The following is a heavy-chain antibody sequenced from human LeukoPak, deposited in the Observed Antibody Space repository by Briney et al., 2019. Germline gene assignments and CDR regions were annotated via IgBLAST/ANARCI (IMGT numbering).Heavy chain of an antibody. Sequence: PGGSLRLSCAASGFTFSDYYMSWIRQAPGKGLVWVSRINSDGSNINYADSVKGRFTISRDNAKNTLYLQMNSLRAEDTAMYYCARGSSSSSTRVVDYWGQGTLVTVSS. CDR2: INSDGSNI. CDR3: ARGSSSSSTRVVDY. CDR1: GFTFSDYY. J-gene: IGHJ4*02. V-gene: IGHV3-74*01. D-gene: IGHD6-13*01.